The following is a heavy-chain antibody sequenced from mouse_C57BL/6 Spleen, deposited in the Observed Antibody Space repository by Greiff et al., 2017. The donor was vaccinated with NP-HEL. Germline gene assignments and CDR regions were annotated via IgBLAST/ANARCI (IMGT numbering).Heavy chain of an antibody. CDR2: IYPRSGNT. V-gene: IGHV1-81*01. CDR3: AANWDDFDD. D-gene: IGHD4-1*01. CDR1: GYTFTSYG. J-gene: IGHJ2*01. Sequence: VQLQQSGAELARPGASVKLSCKASGYTFTSYGISWVKQRTGQGLEWIGEIYPRSGNTYYNEKFKGKATLTADKSSSTAYMGLRSLTSEDSAVYFCAANWDDFDDWGQGTTLTVSS.